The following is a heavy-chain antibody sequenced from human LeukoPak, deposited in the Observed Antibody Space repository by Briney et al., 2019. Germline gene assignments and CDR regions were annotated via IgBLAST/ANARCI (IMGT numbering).Heavy chain of an antibody. CDR1: GGSISNYY. CDR3: ARAYYGSGNTYYFDY. Sequence: SETLSLTCTVSGGSISNYYWSWIRQPAGKGLEWIGRIYTSGSTNYNPSLKSRVTMSVDTSKNHFSLKLSSVTAADTAVYYCARAYYGSGNTYYFDYWGQGTLVTVSS. CDR2: IYTSGST. J-gene: IGHJ4*02. V-gene: IGHV4-4*07. D-gene: IGHD3-10*01.